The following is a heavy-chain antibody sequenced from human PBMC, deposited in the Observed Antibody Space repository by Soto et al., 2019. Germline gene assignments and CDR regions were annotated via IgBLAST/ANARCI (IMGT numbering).Heavy chain of an antibody. D-gene: IGHD2-2*01. J-gene: IGHJ5*02. CDR3: ARASSSGQYQLLQSKIKLQRQNWFDP. V-gene: IGHV4-34*01. CDR1: GGSFGGYY. Sequence: SETLSLTCAVYGGSFGGYYWSWIRQPPGKGLEWIGEINHSGSTNYNPSLKSRVTISVDTSKNQFSLKLSSVTAADTAVYYCARASSSGQYQLLQSKIKLQRQNWFDPRRQGTLVT. CDR2: INHSGST.